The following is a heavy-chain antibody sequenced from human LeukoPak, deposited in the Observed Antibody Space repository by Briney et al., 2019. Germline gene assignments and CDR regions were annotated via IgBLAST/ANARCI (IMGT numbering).Heavy chain of an antibody. CDR3: ARLSGAPIRHPIYHFDY. V-gene: IGHV4-38-2*02. CDR2: IYHSGST. J-gene: IGHJ4*02. D-gene: IGHD2-2*02. Sequence: PSETLSLTCTVSGYSISSVYYWGWIRQPPGKGLEWIGSIYHSGSTYKNPSLKSRVTISLDTSKNQFSLNLSSVTAADTAMYYCARLSGAPIRHPIYHFDYWGQGTLVTVSS. CDR1: GYSISSVYY.